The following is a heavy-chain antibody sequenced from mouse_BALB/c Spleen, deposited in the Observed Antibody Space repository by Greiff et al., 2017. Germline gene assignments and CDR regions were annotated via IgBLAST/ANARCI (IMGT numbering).Heavy chain of an antibody. D-gene: IGHD2-4*01. CDR2: IWSGGST. CDR1: GFSLTSYG. Sequence: QVQLQQSGPGLVQPSQSLSITCTVSGFSLTSYGVHWVRQSPGKGLEWLGVIWSGGSTDYNAAFISRLSISKDNSKSQVFFKMNSLQTDDTARYYCARDNDYGAINYWGQGTSVTVSS. J-gene: IGHJ4*01. V-gene: IGHV2-4-1*01. CDR3: ARDNDYGAINY.